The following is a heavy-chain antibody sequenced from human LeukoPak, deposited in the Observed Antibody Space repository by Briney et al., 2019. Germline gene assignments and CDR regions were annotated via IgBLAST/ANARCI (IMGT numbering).Heavy chain of an antibody. CDR3: ARDGGDFDY. Sequence: GGSLRLSCAASGVTFSSYAMSWVRQAPGKGLEWVANIKQDGSEKYYVDSVKGRFTISRDNAKNSLYLQMNSLRAEDTAVYYCARDGGDFDYWGQGTLVTVSS. D-gene: IGHD3-16*01. V-gene: IGHV3-7*04. CDR2: IKQDGSEK. CDR1: GVTFSSYA. J-gene: IGHJ4*02.